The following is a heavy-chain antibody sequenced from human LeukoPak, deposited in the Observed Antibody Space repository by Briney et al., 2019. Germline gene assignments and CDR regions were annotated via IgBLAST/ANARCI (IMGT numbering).Heavy chain of an antibody. CDR1: GGSISSGDYS. V-gene: IGHV4-31*03. D-gene: IGHD7-27*01. J-gene: IGHJ4*02. CDR2: IYYSGST. CDR3: ARDRTGDLTYVDY. Sequence: SHTLSLTCTVSGGSISSGDYSWSWIRQPPGKGLEWIEYIYYSGSTYYNPSLKSRVTISVDTSKNQFSLKLNSVTAADTAVYYCARDRTGDLTYVDYWGQGSLVTVSS.